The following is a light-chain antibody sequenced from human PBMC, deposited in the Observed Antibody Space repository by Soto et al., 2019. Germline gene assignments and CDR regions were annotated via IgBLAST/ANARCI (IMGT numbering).Light chain of an antibody. CDR2: GAS. V-gene: IGKV3-20*01. CDR1: QSVSSSY. CDR3: QQYGSSSYT. J-gene: IGKJ2*01. Sequence: EIVLTQSPGTLSLSPGERATLSCRASQSVSSSYLAWYQQKPGQAPRLLIYGASSRATGIPDRFSGSGSGTDFTLTISRLVPEEFAVYYCQQYGSSSYTCGQGTKLGIK.